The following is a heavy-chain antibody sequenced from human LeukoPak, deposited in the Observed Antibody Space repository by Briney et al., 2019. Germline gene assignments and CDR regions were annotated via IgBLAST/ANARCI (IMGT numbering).Heavy chain of an antibody. D-gene: IGHD3-10*01. Sequence: PGGSLRLSCAASGFTFSSYAMSWVRQAPGKGLEWVSAISGSGGSTYYADSVKGRFTISRDNSKNTLYLQMSSLRAEDTAVYYCAKDKSPHITMVRGVISYWGQGTLVTVSS. CDR2: ISGSGGST. J-gene: IGHJ4*02. V-gene: IGHV3-23*01. CDR3: AKDKSPHITMVRGVISY. CDR1: GFTFSSYA.